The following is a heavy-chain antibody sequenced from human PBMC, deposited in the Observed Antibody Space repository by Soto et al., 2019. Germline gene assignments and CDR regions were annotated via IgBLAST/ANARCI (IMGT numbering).Heavy chain of an antibody. Sequence: QVQLVQSGAEVKKPGASVKVSCKASGYSFTSFGISWVRQAPGQGLEWVGWISGYNGKTNYAQNLQGRVTLTTVTSTTTAYMELKSLRYDDTAVYYCARDNFDYILGTYLPNWFDPWGQGTLVTVSS. CDR2: ISGYNGKT. J-gene: IGHJ5*02. CDR1: GYSFTSFG. D-gene: IGHD3-16*02. CDR3: ARDNFDYILGTYLPNWFDP. V-gene: IGHV1-18*01.